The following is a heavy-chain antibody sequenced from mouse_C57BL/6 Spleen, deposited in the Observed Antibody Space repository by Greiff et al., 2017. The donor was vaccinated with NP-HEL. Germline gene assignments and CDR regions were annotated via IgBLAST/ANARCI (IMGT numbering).Heavy chain of an antibody. J-gene: IGHJ1*03. Sequence: QVHVKQSGAELVRPGASVKLSCKASGYTFTDYYINWVKQRPGQGLEWIARIYPGSGNTYYNEKFKGKATLTAEKSSSTAYMQLSSLTSEDSAVYFWARNNYWYFDVWGTGTTVTVSS. CDR3: ARNNYWYFDV. CDR1: GYTFTDYY. CDR2: IYPGSGNT. V-gene: IGHV1-76*01.